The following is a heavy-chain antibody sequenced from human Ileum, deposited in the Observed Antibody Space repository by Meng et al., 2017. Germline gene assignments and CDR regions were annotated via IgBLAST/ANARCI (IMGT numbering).Heavy chain of an antibody. Sequence: QVQLQDSGPGLVRPSVALSLPCPVSGDSLRSFCCYWSWSRQSAGKGLEWIGYVYYNGVTTYNPSLRSRITTSIDTSKNQFSLKLSSVTAADTALYYCTRERSWSDFGYFDDWGRGTLVTVSS. V-gene: IGHV4-61*01. CDR2: VYYNGVT. J-gene: IGHJ4*02. D-gene: IGHD1-26*01. CDR1: GDSLRSFCCY. CDR3: TRERSWSDFGYFDD.